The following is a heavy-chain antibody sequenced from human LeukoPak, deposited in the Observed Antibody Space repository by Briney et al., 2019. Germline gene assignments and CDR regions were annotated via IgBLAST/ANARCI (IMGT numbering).Heavy chain of an antibody. D-gene: IGHD3-10*01. CDR2: IYSGGST. CDR3: ARMVRGVMYYYYMDV. J-gene: IGHJ6*03. CDR1: GFTVSSNY. Sequence: GGSLRLSCAAPGFTVSSNYMSWVRQAPGKGLEWVSVIYSGGSTYYADSVKGRFTISRDNSKNTLYLQMNSLRAEDTAVYYCARMVRGVMYYYYMDVWGKGTTVTVSS. V-gene: IGHV3-53*01.